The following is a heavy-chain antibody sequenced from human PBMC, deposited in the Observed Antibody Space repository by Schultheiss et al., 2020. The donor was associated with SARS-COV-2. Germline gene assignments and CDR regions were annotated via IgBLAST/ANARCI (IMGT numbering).Heavy chain of an antibody. V-gene: IGHV3-21*05. CDR1: GFTFSSYA. CDR3: AREGWELLHFDY. J-gene: IGHJ4*02. Sequence: GGSLRLSCAASGFTFSSYAMSWVRQAPGKGLEWVSYISSSSSYTNYADSVKGRFTISRDNSKNTLYLQMNSLRAEDTAVYYCAREGWELLHFDYWGQGTLVTVSS. D-gene: IGHD1-26*01. CDR2: ISSSSSYT.